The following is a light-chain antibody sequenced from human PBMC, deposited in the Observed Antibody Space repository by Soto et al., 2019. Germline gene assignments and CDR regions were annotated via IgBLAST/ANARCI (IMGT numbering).Light chain of an antibody. CDR3: QQYNTYWT. Sequence: DIQVTRSPSTLSASVGDRVTITCRASQSVSSWLAWYQQKPGKAPKLLIYKAFTLESGVPSRFSGSGSGTEFTLTISSLQPDDFATYYCQQYNTYWTFGQGTKVEIK. J-gene: IGKJ1*01. CDR2: KAF. V-gene: IGKV1-5*03. CDR1: QSVSSW.